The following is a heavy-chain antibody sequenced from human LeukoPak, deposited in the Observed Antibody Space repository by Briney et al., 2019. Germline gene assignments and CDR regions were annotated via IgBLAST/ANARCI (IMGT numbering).Heavy chain of an antibody. CDR3: ARQMTPHGNFDY. Sequence: PGGSLRLSCAASGFTLSNFAMHWVRQAPGEGLEWVSAIGTAGDTFYPGSVKGRFTISRENAKNSLYLQMNSLRADDTAVYYCARQMTPHGNFDYWGQGTLVTVSS. CDR2: IGTAGDT. V-gene: IGHV3-13*01. D-gene: IGHD1-26*01. J-gene: IGHJ4*02. CDR1: GFTLSNFA.